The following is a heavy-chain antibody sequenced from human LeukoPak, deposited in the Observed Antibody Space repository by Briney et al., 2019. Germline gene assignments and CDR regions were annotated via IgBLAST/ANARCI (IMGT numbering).Heavy chain of an antibody. V-gene: IGHV3-30*03. CDR3: ARDPNRLADYGGDYFDH. CDR2: ISNDGSHK. CDR1: GLTFSSYW. Sequence: PGGSLRLFCAASGLTFSSYWMSWVRQAPGNGLEWVAVISNDGSHKYYADSVKGRFIISRDNSKNTLSLQMNTLRPDDTAVFCCARDPNRLADYGGDYFDHWGQGTLVTVSS. D-gene: IGHD4-23*01. J-gene: IGHJ4*02.